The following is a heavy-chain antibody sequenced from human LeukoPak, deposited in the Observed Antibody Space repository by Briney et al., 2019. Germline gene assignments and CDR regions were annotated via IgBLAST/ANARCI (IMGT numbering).Heavy chain of an antibody. CDR2: IYSSGST. CDR1: GGSISNYY. J-gene: IGHJ2*01. Sequence: SETLSLTCTVSGGSISNYYWSWIRQPAGKGLEWIGRIYSSGSTSYNPSLKSRVTISLDTSKSQFSLKVSSVSAADTAVYYCARERPATENWYFDLWGRGTLVTVSS. V-gene: IGHV4-4*07. CDR3: ARERPATENWYFDL. D-gene: IGHD1-26*01.